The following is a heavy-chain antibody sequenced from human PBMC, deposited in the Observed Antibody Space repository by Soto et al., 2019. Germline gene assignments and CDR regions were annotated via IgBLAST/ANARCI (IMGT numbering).Heavy chain of an antibody. J-gene: IGHJ4*02. CDR1: GGTFSSYS. D-gene: IGHD1-26*01. CDR3: ARDGGRHSGGIDY. Sequence: QVQLVQSGAEVNKPGSSVKVSCKASGGTFSSYSINWVRQAPGQGLEWMGEIIPIFGTADYAQKFQGRVTITADDSTSTAYMELSSLRSEDTAVYYCARDGGRHSGGIDYWGQGTLFTVSS. CDR2: IIPIFGTA. V-gene: IGHV1-69*01.